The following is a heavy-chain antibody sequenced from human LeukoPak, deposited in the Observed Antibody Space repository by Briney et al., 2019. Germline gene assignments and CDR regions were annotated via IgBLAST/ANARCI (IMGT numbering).Heavy chain of an antibody. CDR3: ARGKVGATTTAFDI. V-gene: IGHV1-69*05. CDR2: IIPIFGTA. Sequence: SVKVSCKASGGTFSSYAISWVRQAPGQGLEWMGGIIPIFGTANYAQKFQGRVTITTDESTSTAYMELSSLRSEDTAVYYCARGKVGATTTAFDIWGQGTMVTVSS. CDR1: GGTFSSYA. D-gene: IGHD1-26*01. J-gene: IGHJ3*02.